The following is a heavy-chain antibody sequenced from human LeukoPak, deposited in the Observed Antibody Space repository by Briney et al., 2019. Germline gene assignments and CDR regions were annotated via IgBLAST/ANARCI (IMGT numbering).Heavy chain of an antibody. Sequence: GGSLRLSCGASGFTFSSYAMHWVRQAPGKGLEWVAVISYDGSNKYYADSVKGRFTIPRDNSKNTLYLQMNSLRAEDTAVYYCAKDTSSSPAENHIDYWGQGTLVTVSS. D-gene: IGHD6-13*01. CDR3: AKDTSSSPAENHIDY. V-gene: IGHV3-30*04. CDR1: GFTFSSYA. J-gene: IGHJ4*02. CDR2: ISYDGSNK.